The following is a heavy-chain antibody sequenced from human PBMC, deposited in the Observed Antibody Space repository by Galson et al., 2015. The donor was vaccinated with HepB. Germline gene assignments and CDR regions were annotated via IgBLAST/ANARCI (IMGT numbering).Heavy chain of an antibody. D-gene: IGHD2-21*01. Sequence: SLRLSCAASGFTFSSYWMIWVRQAPGKGLEWVANIKQDGTEKYYVDSVRGRFTISRDNAKNSLYLQMNSLRAGDTAVYYCARTSFNCDGDCYFQNWGQGTLVTVSS. CDR1: GFTFSSYW. V-gene: IGHV3-7*01. J-gene: IGHJ1*01. CDR2: IKQDGTEK. CDR3: ARTSFNCDGDCYFQN.